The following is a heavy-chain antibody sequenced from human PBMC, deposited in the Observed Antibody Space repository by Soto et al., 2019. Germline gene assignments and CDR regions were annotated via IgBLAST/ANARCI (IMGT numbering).Heavy chain of an antibody. CDR1: GFTFSSYG. CDR3: ARENYGGKSYTFDY. J-gene: IGHJ4*02. D-gene: IGHD4-17*01. Sequence: GGSLRLSCAASGFTFSSYGMHWVRQAPGKGLEWVAVIWYDGSNKYYADSVKGRFTISRDNSKNTLYLQMKSLRAEDTAVYYCARENYGGKSYTFDYWGQGTLVTVSS. V-gene: IGHV3-33*01. CDR2: IWYDGSNK.